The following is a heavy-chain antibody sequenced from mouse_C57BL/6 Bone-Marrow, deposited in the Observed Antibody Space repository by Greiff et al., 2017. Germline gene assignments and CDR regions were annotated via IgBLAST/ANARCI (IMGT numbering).Heavy chain of an antibody. CDR2: IDPEDGET. CDR1: GFNIKDYY. J-gene: IGHJ1*03. D-gene: IGHD1-1*01. CDR3: ARSIDYYGSSYWYFDV. Sequence: VQLQQSGAELVKPGASVKLSCTASGFNIKDYYMHWVKQRTEQGLAWIGRIDPEDGETKYAPKFQGQATITADTSSSTAYLQLSSLTSEDTAVYYWARSIDYYGSSYWYFDVWGTGTTVTVSS. V-gene: IGHV14-2*01.